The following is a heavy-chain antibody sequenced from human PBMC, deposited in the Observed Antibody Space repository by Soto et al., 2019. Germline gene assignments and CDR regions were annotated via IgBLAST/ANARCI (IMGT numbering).Heavy chain of an antibody. J-gene: IGHJ4*02. CDR3: AIGPLGSGCDLDY. D-gene: IGHD5-12*01. CDR1: GFTFSNYV. V-gene: IGHV3-23*01. Sequence: EVQLLDSGGGLVQPGGSLRLSCAASGFTFSNYVMNWVRQAPGKGQDWVSAISASGGSTYYPDSVKRRFTISRDNSKNTLYRQMSSLSAEDTAVYYCAIGPLGSGCDLDYWGQGTLVTVSS. CDR2: ISASGGST.